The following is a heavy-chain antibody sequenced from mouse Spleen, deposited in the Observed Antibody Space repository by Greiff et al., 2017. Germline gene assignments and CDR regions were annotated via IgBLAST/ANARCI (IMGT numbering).Heavy chain of an antibody. J-gene: IGHJ4*01. CDR2: INPRSGNT. D-gene: IGHD6-1*01. Sequence: VQLQQSGAELARPGASVKLSCKASGYTFTSYGIRWVKQRTGQGLEWIGEINPRSGNTYYNEKFKGKATLTADKSSSTAYMELRSLTSEDSAVYYCAGGAEAVGDAMDYWGQGTSVTVSA. CDR1: GYTFTSYG. CDR3: AGGAEAVGDAMDY. V-gene: IGHV1-81*01.